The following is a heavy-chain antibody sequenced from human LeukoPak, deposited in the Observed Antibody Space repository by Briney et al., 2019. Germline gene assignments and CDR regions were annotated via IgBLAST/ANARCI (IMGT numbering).Heavy chain of an antibody. CDR1: GFTFSSYS. D-gene: IGHD6-13*01. CDR3: ARDPAAAGSVWLDP. CDR2: ITTRSSYI. V-gene: IGHV3-21*01. Sequence: GGSLRLSCAASGFTFSSYSMNWVRQAPGKGLEWVSSITTRSSYIYYADSVKGRSTISRDDAKSSLYLQMSSLRAEDTAVYYCARDPAAAGSVWLDPWGRESWSPSPQ. J-gene: IGHJ5*02.